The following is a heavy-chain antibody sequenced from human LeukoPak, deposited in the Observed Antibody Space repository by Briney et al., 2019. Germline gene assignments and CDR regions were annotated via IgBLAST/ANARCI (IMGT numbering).Heavy chain of an antibody. CDR3: AKDPPTVMANAFHI. J-gene: IGHJ3*02. CDR1: GFTFSSYG. CDR2: ISGSGGTT. V-gene: IGHV3-23*01. Sequence: PGGSLRLSCAASGFTFSSYGMSWVRQAPGKGLEWVSSISGSGGTTYYADSVKGRFTTSRDNSKNTPYLQMNSLRADDTAVYSCAKDPPTVMANAFHIWGQGTMVTVS. D-gene: IGHD5-18*01.